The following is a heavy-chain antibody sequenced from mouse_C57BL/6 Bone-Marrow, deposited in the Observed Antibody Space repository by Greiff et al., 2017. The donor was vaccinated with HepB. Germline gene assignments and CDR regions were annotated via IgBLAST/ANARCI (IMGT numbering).Heavy chain of an antibody. D-gene: IGHD1-1*01. J-gene: IGHJ2*01. V-gene: IGHV14-4*01. CDR1: GFNIKDDY. Sequence: VQLKQSGAELVRPGASVKLSCTASGFNIKDDYMHWVKQRPEQGLEWIGWIDPENGDTEYASKFQGKATITADTSSNTAYLQLSSLTSEDTAVYYCTTAVVARDYWGQGTTLTVSS. CDR3: TTAVVARDY. CDR2: IDPENGDT.